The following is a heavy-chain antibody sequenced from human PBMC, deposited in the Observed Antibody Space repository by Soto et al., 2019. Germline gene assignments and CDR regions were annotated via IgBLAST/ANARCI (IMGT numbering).Heavy chain of an antibody. V-gene: IGHV1-46*01. Sequence: QVQLMQSGAEVKKPGASVKVSCKASGDTFTDYYIHWVRQAPGQGLEWMGTVNPSGGHTTYAQHFLGRVTMTRDTSTSTLYMELTSLTSDDTAIYYSARGGDIVVVTAAFDYWGQGTLVTVSS. J-gene: IGHJ4*02. CDR1: GDTFTDYY. CDR2: VNPSGGHT. CDR3: ARGGDIVVVTAAFDY. D-gene: IGHD2-21*02.